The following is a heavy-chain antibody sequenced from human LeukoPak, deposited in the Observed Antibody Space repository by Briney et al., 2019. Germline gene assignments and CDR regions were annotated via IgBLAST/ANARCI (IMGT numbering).Heavy chain of an antibody. V-gene: IGHV4-59*01. CDR3: AREWFGELLGGHNWFDP. J-gene: IGHJ5*02. CDR2: IYYSGST. D-gene: IGHD3-10*01. Sequence: PSETLSLTCTVSGGSISSYYWSWIRQPPGKGLEWIGYIYYSGSTNYNPSLKSRVTISVDTSKNQFSLKLSSVTAADTAVYYCAREWFGELLGGHNWFDPWGQGTLVTVSS. CDR1: GGSISSYY.